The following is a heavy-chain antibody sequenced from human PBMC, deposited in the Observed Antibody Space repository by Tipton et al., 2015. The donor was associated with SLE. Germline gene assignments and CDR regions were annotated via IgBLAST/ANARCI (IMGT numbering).Heavy chain of an antibody. D-gene: IGHD3-10*01. Sequence: TLSLTCTVSGGSISSHYWSWIRQPPGKGLEWIGYIYYSGSTNYNPSLKSRVTISVDTSKNQFSLKLSSVTAADTAVYYCARHATPGSSPLDYWGQGTLVTVSS. V-gene: IGHV4-59*08. CDR2: IYYSGST. CDR1: GGSISSHY. J-gene: IGHJ4*02. CDR3: ARHATPGSSPLDY.